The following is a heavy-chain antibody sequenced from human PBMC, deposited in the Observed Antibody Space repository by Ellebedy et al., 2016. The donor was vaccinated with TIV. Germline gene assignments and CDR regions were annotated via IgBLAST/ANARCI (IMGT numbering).Heavy chain of an antibody. J-gene: IGHJ4*02. CDR1: GYTFTSYG. CDR3: ARDRYHLAARDFDY. Sequence: ASVKVSCXASGYTFTSYGISWVRQAPGQGLEWMGWISAYNGNTNYAQKLQGRVTMTTDTSTSTAYMELKSLRSDDTAVYYCARDRYHLAARDFDYWGQGTLVTVSS. CDR2: ISAYNGNT. D-gene: IGHD6-6*01. V-gene: IGHV1-18*01.